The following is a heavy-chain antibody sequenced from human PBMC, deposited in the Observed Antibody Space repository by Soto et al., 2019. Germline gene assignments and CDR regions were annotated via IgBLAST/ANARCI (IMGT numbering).Heavy chain of an antibody. CDR1: GGSISSYY. J-gene: IGHJ3*02. CDR3: ASRYGSAFDI. CDR2: IYYSGST. Sequence: QVQLQESGPGLVKPSETLSLTCTVSGGSISSYYWSWIRQPPGKGLEWIGYIYYSGSTNYNPSLKRRVTISVDTSKNQFSLKLSSVTAADTAVYYCASRYGSAFDIWGQGTMVTVSS. V-gene: IGHV4-59*01. D-gene: IGHD3-10*01.